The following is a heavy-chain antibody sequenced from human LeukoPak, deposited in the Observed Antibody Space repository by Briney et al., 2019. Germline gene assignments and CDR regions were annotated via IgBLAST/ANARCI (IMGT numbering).Heavy chain of an antibody. Sequence: SVKVSCKASGGTFSSYAISWVRQAPGQGLEWMGGIIPIFGTANYAQKFQGRVTITTDESTSTAYMELSSLRSEDTAVYYCARVVFQTTVTTHYYYYMDVWGKGTTVTVSS. CDR1: GGTFSSYA. CDR3: ARVVFQTTVTTHYYYYMDV. CDR2: IIPIFGTA. D-gene: IGHD4-17*01. V-gene: IGHV1-69*05. J-gene: IGHJ6*03.